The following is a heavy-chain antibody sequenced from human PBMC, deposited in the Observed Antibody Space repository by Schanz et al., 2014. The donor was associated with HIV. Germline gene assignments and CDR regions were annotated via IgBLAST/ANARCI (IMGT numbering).Heavy chain of an antibody. CDR2: ISSTSSDI. J-gene: IGHJ2*01. CDR3: AKDVQLWSPWYFDP. Sequence: EVQLVESGGGLAKPGGPLTLSCAASGFTFSSYSLNWVRQAPGKGLEWVSSISSTSSDIFYADSMKSRFTIYRDNAKNALYLQIGSLRAEDTAVYYCAKDVQLWSPWYFDPWGRGTLVTVSS. V-gene: IGHV3-21*04. D-gene: IGHD5-18*01. CDR1: GFTFSSYS.